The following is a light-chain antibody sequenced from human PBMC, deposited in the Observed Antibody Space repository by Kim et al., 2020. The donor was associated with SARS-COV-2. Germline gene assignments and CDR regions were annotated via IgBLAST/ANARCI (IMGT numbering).Light chain of an antibody. CDR2: GAS. Sequence: WSQGRRATLSCMASQSIRSTYLAWYQHKPGQAPRLLIFGASSRATGIPGRFSGSGSGADFTLTISRLEPDDFAVYYCQQYDSSPHTFGQGTKLEI. V-gene: IGKV3-20*01. CDR1: QSIRSTY. CDR3: QQYDSSPHT. J-gene: IGKJ2*01.